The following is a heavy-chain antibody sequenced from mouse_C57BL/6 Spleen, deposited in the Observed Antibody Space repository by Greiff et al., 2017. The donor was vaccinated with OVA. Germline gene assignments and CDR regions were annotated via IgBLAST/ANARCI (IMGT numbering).Heavy chain of an antibody. V-gene: IGHV1-59*01. CDR1: GYTFTSYW. Sequence: VQLQQPGAELVKPGTSVKMSCKASGYTFTSYWMPWVKQRPGQGLEWIGDIYPSGSYTNYNQKFKSKATLTVDTSSSTAYMQLSSLTSEDSAVYYCARETPNGDADYWGKGTTLTVSS. CDR2: IYPSGSYT. CDR3: ARETPNGDADY. D-gene: IGHD3-3*01. J-gene: IGHJ2*01.